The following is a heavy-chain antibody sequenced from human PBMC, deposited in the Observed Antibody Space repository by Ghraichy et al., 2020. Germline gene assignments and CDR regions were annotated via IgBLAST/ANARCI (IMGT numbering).Heavy chain of an antibody. V-gene: IGHV4-34*01. J-gene: IGHJ4*02. D-gene: IGHD3-22*01. CDR2: INHSGST. Sequence: SETLSLTCAVHGGSFSGYYWSWIRQPPGKGLEWIGEINHSGSTNYNPSLKSRVTISVDTSKNQFSLKLSSVTAADTAVYYCARGPGRGYYYGSSGYWNYWGQGTLVTVSS. CDR1: GGSFSGYY. CDR3: ARGPGRGYYYGSSGYWNY.